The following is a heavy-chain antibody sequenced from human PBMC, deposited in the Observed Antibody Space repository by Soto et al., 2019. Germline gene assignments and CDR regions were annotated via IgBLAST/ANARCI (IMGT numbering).Heavy chain of an antibody. J-gene: IGHJ4*02. CDR3: AKDGIAAAGTLPH. CDR1: GFTFSSYG. V-gene: IGHV3-30*18. Sequence: GSLRLSCAASGFTFSSYGMHWVRQAPGKGLEWVAVISYDGSNKYYADSVKGRFTISRDNSKNTLYLQMNSLRAEDTAVYYCAKDGIAAAGTLPHWGQANLVTVSS. CDR2: ISYDGSNK. D-gene: IGHD6-13*01.